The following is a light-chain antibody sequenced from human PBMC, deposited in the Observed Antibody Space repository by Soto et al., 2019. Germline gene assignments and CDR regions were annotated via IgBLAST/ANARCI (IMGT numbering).Light chain of an antibody. CDR1: QSVSSSY. Sequence: EMVLTQSPGTLSLSPGERATLSCRASQSVSSSYLAWYQQKPGQAPRLLIYGASSRATGIPDRFSGSGSGTDFMLTLSRLEPDDFAVSYCQQYGSSPYTFGQGTKLEIK. CDR3: QQYGSSPYT. J-gene: IGKJ2*01. V-gene: IGKV3-20*01. CDR2: GAS.